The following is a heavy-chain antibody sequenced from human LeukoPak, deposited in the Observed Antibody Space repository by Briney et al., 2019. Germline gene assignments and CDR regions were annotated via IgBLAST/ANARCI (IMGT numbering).Heavy chain of an antibody. CDR2: NSVYNDNT. CDR3: ASIYYGSGSYNYFDY. Sequence: ASVKVSCKASRYILTSYGISWVRQAPGQGLEWMGWNSVYNDNTNYAQKLQGRVTMTTDTSTSTAYMELRSLKSDDTAVYYCASIYYGSGSYNYFDYWGQGTLVAVTS. V-gene: IGHV1-18*01. D-gene: IGHD3-10*01. CDR1: RYILTSYG. J-gene: IGHJ4*02.